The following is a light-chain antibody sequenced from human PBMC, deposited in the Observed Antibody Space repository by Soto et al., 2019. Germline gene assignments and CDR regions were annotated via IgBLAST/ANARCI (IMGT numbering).Light chain of an antibody. V-gene: IGLV2-14*01. Sequence: QSALTQPASVSGSPGQSITISCTGTSSDVGGYNYVSWYQQHPGKAPKLMIYEVSNRPSGVSNRFSGSKSGNTASLTISGLQAEDEADYYCSSYTSINTWVFGGWTKLTFL. CDR2: EVS. J-gene: IGLJ3*02. CDR3: SSYTSINTWV. CDR1: SSDVGGYNY.